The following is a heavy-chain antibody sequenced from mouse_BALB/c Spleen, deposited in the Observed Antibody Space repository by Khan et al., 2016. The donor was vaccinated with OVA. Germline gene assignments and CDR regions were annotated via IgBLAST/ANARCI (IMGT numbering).Heavy chain of an antibody. J-gene: IGHJ4*01. CDR1: GFSLNSYG. Sequence: VQLVESGPGLVAPSQSLSITCTVSGFSLNSYGVNWVRQPPGKGLEWLGVIWGDGSTNYHSALKSRLIISKDDSKSQVFLKLNSLQNDNTATYYCDKFTPDYYPLDYWGKGTAGTVSS. D-gene: IGHD1-1*01. V-gene: IGHV2-3*01. CDR3: DKFTPDYYPLDY. CDR2: IWGDGST.